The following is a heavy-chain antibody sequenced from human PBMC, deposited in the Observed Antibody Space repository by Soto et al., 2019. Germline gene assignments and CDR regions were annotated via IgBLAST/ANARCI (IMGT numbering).Heavy chain of an antibody. CDR3: ARDRAAGGY. D-gene: IGHD6-13*01. CDR2: ISSSSRIT. CDR1: GFIFRSYS. J-gene: IGHJ4*02. V-gene: IGHV3-48*04. Sequence: GGSLRLSCAASGFIFRSYSLNWVRQVPGKGLEWLSYISSSSRITYYADSVRGRFTVSRDNARNSLSLQMNTLRVEDTALYYCARDRAAGGYWGQGTLVTVSS.